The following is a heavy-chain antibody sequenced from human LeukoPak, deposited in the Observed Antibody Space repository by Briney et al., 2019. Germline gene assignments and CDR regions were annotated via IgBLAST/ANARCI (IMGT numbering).Heavy chain of an antibody. J-gene: IGHJ4*02. V-gene: IGHV3-23*01. CDR2: ISGIGVAT. CDR3: AKRAVTTFSSGFHY. CDR1: GFTFGSYA. D-gene: IGHD4-17*01. Sequence: GGSLRLSCAASGFTFGSYAVTWVRQAPGKGLEWVSVISGIGVATYYADSVKGRFTISRDNSKNTLYLQMNSLRAEDTAVYYCAKRAVTTFSSGFHYWGQGTLVTVSS.